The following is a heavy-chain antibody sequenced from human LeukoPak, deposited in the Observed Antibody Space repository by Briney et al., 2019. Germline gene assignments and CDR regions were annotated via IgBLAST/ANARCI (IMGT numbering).Heavy chain of an antibody. Sequence: PPEPLSLTCSGSNFSLSISLYWGWLRQPPGKGLEWIGSIYRSGSTFYNPSLKSRVTISLDTSKNQFSLKLSSVTAADTAVYFCARGTYGYYMDVWGKGTTVTVSS. CDR3: ARGTYGYYMDV. V-gene: IGHV4-38-2*02. J-gene: IGHJ6*03. CDR1: NFSLSISLY. D-gene: IGHD4-17*01. CDR2: IYRSGST.